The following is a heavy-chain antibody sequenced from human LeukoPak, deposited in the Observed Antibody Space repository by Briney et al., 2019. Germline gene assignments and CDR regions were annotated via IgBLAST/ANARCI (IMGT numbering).Heavy chain of an antibody. CDR3: ARDRIQLWPVTFAFDI. V-gene: IGHV3-48*01. D-gene: IGHD5-18*01. J-gene: IGHJ3*02. CDR2: ISSSSSTI. Sequence: PGGSLRLSCAASGFTFSSYSMNWVRQAPGKGLEWVSYISSSSSTIYYADSVKGRFTISRDNAKNSLYLQMNSLRAEDTAVYYCARDRIQLWPVTFAFDIWGQGTMVTVSS. CDR1: GFTFSSYS.